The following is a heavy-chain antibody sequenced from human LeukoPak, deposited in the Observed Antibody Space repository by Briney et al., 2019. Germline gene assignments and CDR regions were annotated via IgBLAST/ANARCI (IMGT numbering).Heavy chain of an antibody. V-gene: IGHV3-23*01. CDR3: VNRDGGWLQSSGTDV. CDR2: ISGSGSST. J-gene: IGHJ6*02. CDR1: GFIFSSYD. Sequence: PGGSLRLSCAASGFIFSSYDMIWVRQGPGKGLERVSGISGSGSSTYYADSMKGRFTISRDNSKNTLYLQMHSLRAEDTAIYYCVNRDGGWLQSSGTDVWGQGTAVTVS. D-gene: IGHD5-24*01.